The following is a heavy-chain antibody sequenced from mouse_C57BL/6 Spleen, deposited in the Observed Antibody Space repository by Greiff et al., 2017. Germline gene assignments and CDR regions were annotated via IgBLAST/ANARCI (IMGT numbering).Heavy chain of an antibody. CDR1: GFNIKNTY. V-gene: IGHV14-3*01. J-gene: IGHJ4*01. Sequence: VQLQQSVAELVRPGASVKLSCTASGFNIKNTYMHWVKQRPEQGLEWIGRIDPANGNTKYAPKVQGKATITADTASNTAYLQLSSPTSEDTAISYCAPIYYDYDATSMDYWGQGTSVTVSS. CDR3: APIYYDYDATSMDY. CDR2: IDPANGNT. D-gene: IGHD2-4*01.